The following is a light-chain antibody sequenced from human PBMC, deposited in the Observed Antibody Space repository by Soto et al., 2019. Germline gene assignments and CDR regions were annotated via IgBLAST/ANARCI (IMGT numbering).Light chain of an antibody. J-gene: IGKJ1*01. CDR3: LQDTNYPWT. CDR2: GAS. V-gene: IGKV1-6*01. CDR1: QAIRDD. Sequence: AIQMTQSPSYLSAYVGDRVTITCRASQAIRDDLGWYQQKPGKAPKLLIYGASSLHDGVPSRFSGSGSGTDFTLTISSLQPEDFATYYCLQDTNYPWTFGQGTKVEVK.